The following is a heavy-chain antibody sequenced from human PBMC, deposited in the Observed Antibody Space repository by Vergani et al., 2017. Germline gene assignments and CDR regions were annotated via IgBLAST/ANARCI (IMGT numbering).Heavy chain of an antibody. CDR1: GGTFSSYA. Sequence: QVQLVQSGAEVKKPGSSVKVSCKASGGTFSSYAISWVRQAPGQGLEWMGGIIPIFGTANYAQKFQGRVTITADESTSTAYMELSSLRSEDTAVYYCASGDCTNGVCEPPGSLRTDYWGQGTLVTVSS. D-gene: IGHD2-8*01. CDR2: IIPIFGTA. CDR3: ASGDCTNGVCEPPGSLRTDY. V-gene: IGHV1-69*01. J-gene: IGHJ4*02.